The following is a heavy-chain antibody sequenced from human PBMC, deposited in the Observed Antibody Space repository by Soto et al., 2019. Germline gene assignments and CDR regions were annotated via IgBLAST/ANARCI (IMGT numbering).Heavy chain of an antibody. CDR2: IYWDDDK. CDR3: AHRDEDYYYGMDV. J-gene: IGHJ6*02. V-gene: IGHV2-5*02. CDR1: GFSLSTGGVG. Sequence: QITMKESGPTLVKPTQTLTLTCTFSGFSLSTGGVGVGWIRQPPGKALEWLALIYWDDDKGYSTSLKSRLTIPKDTSKNQVVPTMTNMDPVDTATYYCAHRDEDYYYGMDVWGQGTTVTVSS.